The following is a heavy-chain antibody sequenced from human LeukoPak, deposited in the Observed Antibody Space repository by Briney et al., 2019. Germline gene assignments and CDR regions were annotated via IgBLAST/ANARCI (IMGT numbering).Heavy chain of an antibody. D-gene: IGHD3-10*01. Sequence: SGTLSLTCAVYGGSFSGYYWSWIRQPPGKGLEWIGEINHSGSTNYNPSLKSRVTISVGTSKNQFSLKLSSVTAADTAVYYCARAVRGSGSPHWGQGTLVTVSS. V-gene: IGHV4-34*01. CDR1: GGSFSGYY. CDR3: ARAVRGSGSPH. CDR2: INHSGST. J-gene: IGHJ4*02.